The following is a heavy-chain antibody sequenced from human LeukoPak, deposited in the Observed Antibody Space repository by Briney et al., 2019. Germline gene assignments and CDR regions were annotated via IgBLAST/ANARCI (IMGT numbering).Heavy chain of an antibody. Sequence: GGSLRLSCAASGFTFSSYWMSWVRQAPGKGLEWVANIKQDGSEKYYVDSVKGRFTISRDNAKNSLYLQMNSLRAEDTAVYYCAKDQGSGDLDYWGQGTLVTVSS. CDR2: IKQDGSEK. J-gene: IGHJ4*02. CDR1: GFTFSSYW. D-gene: IGHD3-10*01. V-gene: IGHV3-7*01. CDR3: AKDQGSGDLDY.